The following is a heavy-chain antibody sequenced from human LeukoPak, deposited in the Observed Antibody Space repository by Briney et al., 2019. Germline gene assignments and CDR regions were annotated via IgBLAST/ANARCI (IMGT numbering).Heavy chain of an antibody. CDR1: GFTFSSYA. V-gene: IGHV3-23*01. J-gene: IGHJ4*02. CDR2: ISGSGGAT. Sequence: PGGSLRLSCATSGFTFSSYAMNWVRQTPGKGLEWVSTISGSGGATYYSDSVKGRFAISRDNSKNTLYLQMNSLRAEDTAVYYCAKDGPYSGSYYYSYWGQGTLVTVSS. CDR3: AKDGPYSGSYYYSY. D-gene: IGHD1-26*01.